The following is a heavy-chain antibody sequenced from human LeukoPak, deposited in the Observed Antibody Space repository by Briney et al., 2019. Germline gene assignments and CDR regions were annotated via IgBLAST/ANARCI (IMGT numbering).Heavy chain of an antibody. D-gene: IGHD2-2*01. V-gene: IGHV3-48*01. CDR1: GFTFSSYN. CDR2: ISYTSRAR. CDR3: ARAYCSSTSCFG. Sequence: PGGSLRLSCAASGFTFSSYNMNWVRQAPGKGLEWVSSISYTSRARYYADSVKGRFTISRDNVKNSLYLQMDSLRAEDTAVYYCARAYCSSTSCFGWGQGTLVTVSS. J-gene: IGHJ4*02.